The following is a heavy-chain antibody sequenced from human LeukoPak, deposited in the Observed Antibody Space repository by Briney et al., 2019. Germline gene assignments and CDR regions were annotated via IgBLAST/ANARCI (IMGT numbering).Heavy chain of an antibody. V-gene: IGHV3-7*01. CDR2: IKQDGSEK. Sequence: GGSLRLSCAASGFMFSTYWMSWVRQAPGKGLEWVANIKQDGSEKYYVDSVKGRFTISRDNAKNSLYLQMNSLRAEDTAVYYCAKDRPESYGFDYWGQGTLVTVSS. CDR1: GFMFSTYW. J-gene: IGHJ4*02. CDR3: AKDRPESYGFDY. D-gene: IGHD5-18*01.